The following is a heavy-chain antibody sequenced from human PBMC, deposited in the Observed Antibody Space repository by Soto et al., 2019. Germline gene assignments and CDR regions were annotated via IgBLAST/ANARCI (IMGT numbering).Heavy chain of an antibody. V-gene: IGHV5-10-1*01. D-gene: IGHD5-18*01. CDR1: GYSFTSYW. J-gene: IGHJ4*02. Sequence: GESLKISCKGSGYSFTSYWISWVRQMPGKGLEWMGRIDPSDSYTNYSPSFQGHVTISADKSISTAYLQWSSLKASDTAMYYCATVDTAMAAPYYFDYWGQGTLVTVSS. CDR2: IDPSDSYT. CDR3: ATVDTAMAAPYYFDY.